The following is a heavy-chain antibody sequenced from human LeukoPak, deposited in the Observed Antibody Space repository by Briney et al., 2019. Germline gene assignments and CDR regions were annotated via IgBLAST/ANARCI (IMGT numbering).Heavy chain of an antibody. D-gene: IGHD3-3*01. CDR1: GYSFTSYW. V-gene: IGHV5-51*01. J-gene: IGHJ4*02. CDR2: IYPGDSDT. Sequence: GESLKISRKGSGYSFTSYWIGWVRQMPGKGLEWMGIIYPGDSDTRYSPSFQGQVTISADKSISTAYLQWSSLKASDTAMYYCARLRRITIFGVATDFDYWGQGTLVTVSS. CDR3: ARLRRITIFGVATDFDY.